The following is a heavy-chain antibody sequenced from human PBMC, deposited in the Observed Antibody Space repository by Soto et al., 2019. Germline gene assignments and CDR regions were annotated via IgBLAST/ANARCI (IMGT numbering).Heavy chain of an antibody. V-gene: IGHV1-69*04. CDR2: IIPIPDIT. CDR1: GGTFSTYI. J-gene: IGHJ3*01. CDR3: ARDRITTRGDAFDL. Sequence: SVKVSCKAPGGTFSTYIISWVRQAPGQGLEWMGRIIPIPDITNYAQKFQGRVTVTADRSTSTAYMELTSLKSEDTAVYYCARDRITTRGDAFDLWGQGTMVTVSS. D-gene: IGHD3-3*01.